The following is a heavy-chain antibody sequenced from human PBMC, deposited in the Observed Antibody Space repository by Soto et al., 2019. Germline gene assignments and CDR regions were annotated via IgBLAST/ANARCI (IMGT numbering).Heavy chain of an antibody. CDR3: APPPVADFWSASTYYFDY. CDR1: GFTVSGYA. V-gene: IGHV3-23*01. CDR2: ISGSGVST. Sequence: GCSLRLSRTASGFTVSGYAICGVRLAPGKGLECVFAISGSGVSTYYVYSVKGRFTISRDSSKNTLYMQMNSLRAEDTAVYYCAPPPVADFWSASTYYFDYWGQGTVLPVS. J-gene: IGHJ4*01. D-gene: IGHD3-3*01.